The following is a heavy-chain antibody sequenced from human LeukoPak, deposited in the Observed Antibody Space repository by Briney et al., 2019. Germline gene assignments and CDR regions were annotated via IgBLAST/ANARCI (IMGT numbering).Heavy chain of an antibody. CDR3: AKCYSNYFDS. Sequence: GGSLRLSCAASGFTFVNYAMSWVRQAPGKGLEWVSTISDSGGSTYYADSVKGRFTISRDNSKNTLYLRMNSLSAEDTAVYYCAKCYSNYFDSWGQGTLVTVSS. CDR2: ISDSGGST. J-gene: IGHJ4*02. CDR1: GFTFVNYA. V-gene: IGHV3-23*01. D-gene: IGHD4-11*01.